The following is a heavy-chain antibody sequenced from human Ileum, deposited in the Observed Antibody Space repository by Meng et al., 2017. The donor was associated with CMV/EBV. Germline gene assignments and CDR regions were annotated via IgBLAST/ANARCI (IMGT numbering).Heavy chain of an antibody. CDR2: ISGSGGAT. Sequence: GESLKISCAASGITFKNYVRAWVRQDPVKGLVCVSRISGSGGATYYADSVKGRFTISRDNSKNTLYLQMNSLRADDTAMYYCAKDRDSGYSSGWSHFDYWGQGNLVTVSS. D-gene: IGHD6-25*01. CDR1: GITFKNYV. V-gene: IGHV3-23*01. J-gene: IGHJ4*02. CDR3: AKDRDSGYSSGWSHFDY.